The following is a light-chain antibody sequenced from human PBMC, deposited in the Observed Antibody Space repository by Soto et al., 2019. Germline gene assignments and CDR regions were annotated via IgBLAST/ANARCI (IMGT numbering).Light chain of an antibody. V-gene: IGKV1-9*01. CDR1: QAISSH. CDR3: QQLNSYPLT. J-gene: IGKJ3*01. CDR2: GAS. Sequence: DIQLTQSPSFLSASVGGRVTITCRASQAISSHLAWYQQKPGKAPNLLIYGASTLQSGVPSRFSGSGSGTQFTLTISSLQPEDFATYYCQQLNSYPLTFGPGTTVAIK.